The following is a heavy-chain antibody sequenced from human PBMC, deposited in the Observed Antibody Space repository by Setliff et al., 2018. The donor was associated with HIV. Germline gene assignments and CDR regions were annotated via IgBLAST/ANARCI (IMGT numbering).Heavy chain of an antibody. Sequence: SETLSLTCTVSGGSISSSSYYWGWIRQPPGKGLEWIGSISYGGSTHYNPSLKSRVTISVDTSRKQFSLKVNSVTAADTAVYYCARGEFYCGTDCYWSSFDYWGQGILVTVSS. V-gene: IGHV4-39*02. J-gene: IGHJ4*02. D-gene: IGHD2-21*02. CDR1: GGSISSSSYY. CDR2: ISYGGST. CDR3: ARGEFYCGTDCYWSSFDY.